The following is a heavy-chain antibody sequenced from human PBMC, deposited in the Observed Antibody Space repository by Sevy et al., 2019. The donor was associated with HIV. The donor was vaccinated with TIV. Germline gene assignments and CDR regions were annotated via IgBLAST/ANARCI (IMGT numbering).Heavy chain of an antibody. D-gene: IGHD2-15*01. V-gene: IGHV4-59*08. CDR1: GGSITSLY. Sequence: SETLSLTCTVSGGSITSLYWNWIRQPPGKGLEWIANIYYNGHINYNPSLKSRVTLSLDTSKNQFSLRLSSVTAADTGVHYSPGQDGGRRCYSWGQGTLVTVSS. J-gene: IGHJ4*02. CDR3: PGQDGGRRCYS. CDR2: IYYNGHI.